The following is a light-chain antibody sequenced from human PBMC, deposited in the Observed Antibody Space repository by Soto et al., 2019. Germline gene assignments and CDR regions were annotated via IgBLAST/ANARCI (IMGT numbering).Light chain of an antibody. CDR3: QHHGT. J-gene: IGKJ4*01. CDR2: DTS. CDR1: QSVGRRY. Sequence: PGERATLSCRASQSVGRRYLAWYQQKPGQAPRLLIYDTSDRASDIPDRFSGSGSGTDFTLTISRLVPEDFAVYYCQHHGTFSGGTKVEIK. V-gene: IGKV3-20*01.